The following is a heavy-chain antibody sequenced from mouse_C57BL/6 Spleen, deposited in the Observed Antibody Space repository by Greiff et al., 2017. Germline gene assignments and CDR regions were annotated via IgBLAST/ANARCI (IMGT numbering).Heavy chain of an antibody. Sequence: QVQLQQSDAELVKPGASVKISCKVSGYAFTSHTIHWMKQRPEQGLEWIGDIYPRDGGTKYNEKFKGKATLTADKSSSTAYMQLNSRTSEDSAVYFCALYGYRRVWFADWGNALLVTVSA. CDR2: IYPRDGGT. V-gene: IGHV1-78*01. J-gene: IGHJ3*01. D-gene: IGHD2-2*01. CDR1: GYAFTSHT. CDR3: ALYGYRRVWFAD.